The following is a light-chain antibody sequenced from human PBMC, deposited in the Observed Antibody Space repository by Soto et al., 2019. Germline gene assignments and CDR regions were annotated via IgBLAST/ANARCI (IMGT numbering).Light chain of an antibody. J-gene: IGKJ5*01. Sequence: EVVMTQSPATLSVSPGNTVTLSCRANQTITSNLAWYQQKPGQAPRLLIYGASTRATGIPVRFSGSGSGTEFTLTISSLEPDDFAVYYCQQRSNWPPITFGQGTRLEIK. V-gene: IGKV3-15*01. CDR2: GAS. CDR3: QQRSNWPPIT. CDR1: QTITSN.